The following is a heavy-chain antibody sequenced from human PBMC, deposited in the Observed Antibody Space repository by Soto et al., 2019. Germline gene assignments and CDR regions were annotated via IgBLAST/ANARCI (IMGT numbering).Heavy chain of an antibody. CDR3: TRAFVILSRYYFDY. D-gene: IGHD3-9*01. Sequence: SETLSLTCTVSGGSIKTFSWSWFRQPPGKGLEWIGYIYYSGSTYYNPSLKSRVTISVDTSKNQFSLKLSSVTAADTAVYYCTRAFVILSRYYFDYWGQGTLVTVSS. CDR2: IYYSGST. V-gene: IGHV4-59*08. J-gene: IGHJ4*02. CDR1: GGSIKTFS.